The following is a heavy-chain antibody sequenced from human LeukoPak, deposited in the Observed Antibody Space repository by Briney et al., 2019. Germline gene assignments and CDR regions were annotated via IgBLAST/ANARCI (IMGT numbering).Heavy chain of an antibody. CDR2: INWNGGST. V-gene: IGHV3-20*04. CDR1: GGSISSYY. D-gene: IGHD5-24*01. CDR3: TRDGYNWEAFDI. Sequence: PSETLSLTCTVSGGSISSYYWSWVRQAPGKGLEWVSGINWNGGSTGYADSVKGRFTISRDNAKNSLYLQMNSLRAEDTALYYCTRDGYNWEAFDIWGQGTMVTVSS. J-gene: IGHJ3*02.